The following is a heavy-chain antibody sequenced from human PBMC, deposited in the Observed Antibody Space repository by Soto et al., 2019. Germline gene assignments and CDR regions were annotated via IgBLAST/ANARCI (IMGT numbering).Heavy chain of an antibody. CDR1: GFTFSTYE. Sequence: ESGGGLVQPGGSLRLSCAASGFTFSTYEMNWVRQAPGKGLEWISYISSSGSSIYYADSVKGRFTISRDNASNSLHLQMNSLRFEDTAVYYCARDGYDSCGDSEYFQYWGQGTLVTVSS. D-gene: IGHD3-22*01. CDR3: ARDGYDSCGDSEYFQY. V-gene: IGHV3-48*03. CDR2: ISSSGSSI. J-gene: IGHJ1*01.